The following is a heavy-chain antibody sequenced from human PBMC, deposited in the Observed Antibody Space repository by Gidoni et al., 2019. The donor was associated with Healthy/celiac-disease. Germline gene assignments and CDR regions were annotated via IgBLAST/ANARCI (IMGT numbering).Heavy chain of an antibody. J-gene: IGHJ3*02. CDR1: GYTLTSNG. Sequence: QVQLVQSGAAVQTPGASVNVSSKTSGYTLTSNGIRWVREAPGQGLEWMGWISAYNGNTNYAQKLQGRVTMTTDTSTSTAYMELRSLRSDDTAVYYCARDRADTFSYGAFDIWGQGTMVTVFS. CDR3: ARDRADTFSYGAFDI. D-gene: IGHD3-16*01. V-gene: IGHV1-18*04. CDR2: ISAYNGNT.